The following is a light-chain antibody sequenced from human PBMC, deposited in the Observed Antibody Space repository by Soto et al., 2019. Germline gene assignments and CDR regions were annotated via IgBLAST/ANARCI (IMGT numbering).Light chain of an antibody. CDR2: GAP. Sequence: EIVMTQSPATLSMSPGERATLSCRASQSVSSNLAWYQQKRGQAPRLLIYGAPTRATGIPVRFSGSGSGTEFTLTISSLQSEDFAIYYCQQYNNWPKTFGQGTKVEIK. J-gene: IGKJ1*01. CDR1: QSVSSN. V-gene: IGKV3-15*01. CDR3: QQYNNWPKT.